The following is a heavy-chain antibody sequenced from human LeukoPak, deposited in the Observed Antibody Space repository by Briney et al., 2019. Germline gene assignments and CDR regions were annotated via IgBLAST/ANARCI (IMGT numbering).Heavy chain of an antibody. CDR2: ISAYNGNT. V-gene: IGHV1-18*01. CDR1: GYTFTNYD. D-gene: IGHD3-16*01. J-gene: IGHJ4*02. CDR3: ARDGGRRSGTYYFDY. Sequence: GASVKVSCKASGYTFTNYDISWVRQAPGQGLEWMGWISAYNGNTNYAQKLQGRVTMTTDTSTSTAYMELRSLRSDDTAVYYCARDGGRRSGTYYFDYWGQGTLVTVSS.